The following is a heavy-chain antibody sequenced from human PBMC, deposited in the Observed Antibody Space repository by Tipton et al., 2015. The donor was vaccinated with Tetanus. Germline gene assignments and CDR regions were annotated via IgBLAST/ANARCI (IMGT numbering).Heavy chain of an antibody. J-gene: IGHJ5*01. CDR1: GFSFRDYG. V-gene: IGHV3-48*02. D-gene: IGHD2-21*01. CDR3: ARRGEARANWFAS. CDR2: ISYSSTSV. Sequence: SLRLSCAASGFSFRDYGMNWVRQAPGKGLEWVSYISYSSTSVYYVDSVKGRFVVSRDNAKNSLYLQMNTLRDDDTAVYYCARRGEARANWFASWGQGTLVTVSS.